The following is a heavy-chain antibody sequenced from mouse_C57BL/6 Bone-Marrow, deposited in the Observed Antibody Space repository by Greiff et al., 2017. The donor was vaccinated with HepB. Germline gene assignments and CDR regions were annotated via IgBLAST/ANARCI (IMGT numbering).Heavy chain of an antibody. Sequence: DVQLVESGGDLVKPGGSLKLSCAASGFTFSSYGMSWVRQTPDKRLEWVATISSGGSYTYYPDSVKGRFTISRDNAKNTLYLQMSSLKSEDTAMYYCASQIYYYGSSYDYWGQGTTLTVSS. V-gene: IGHV5-6*01. D-gene: IGHD1-1*01. CDR3: ASQIYYYGSSYDY. CDR1: GFTFSSYG. J-gene: IGHJ2*01. CDR2: ISSGGSYT.